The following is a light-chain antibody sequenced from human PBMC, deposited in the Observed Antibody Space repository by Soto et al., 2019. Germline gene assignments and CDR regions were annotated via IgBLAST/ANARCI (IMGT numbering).Light chain of an antibody. CDR1: SSDVGGYNY. V-gene: IGLV2-14*01. CDR3: SSYTSISTYV. Sequence: QSALTQPASVSGSLGQSITISCTGTSSDVGGYNYVSWYQQYPGKAPKVIIYEVSNRPSGVSNRFFGSKSGNTASLAISWLQPEDEADYYCSSYTSISTYVFGTGTKSPS. J-gene: IGLJ1*01. CDR2: EVS.